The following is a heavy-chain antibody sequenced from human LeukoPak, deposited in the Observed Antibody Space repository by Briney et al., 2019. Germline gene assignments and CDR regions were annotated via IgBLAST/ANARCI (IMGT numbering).Heavy chain of an antibody. D-gene: IGHD3-10*01. J-gene: IGHJ4*02. Sequence: PGGSLRLSCAASGFTFSSYAMSWVRQAPGKGLEWVSAISGSGGSTYYADSVKGRFTISRDNSKNTLYLQMNSLRAEDTAVYYCAKDQSPLWFGELSSPFDYWGQGTLVTVSS. CDR1: GFTFSSYA. CDR3: AKDQSPLWFGELSSPFDY. V-gene: IGHV3-23*01. CDR2: ISGSGGST.